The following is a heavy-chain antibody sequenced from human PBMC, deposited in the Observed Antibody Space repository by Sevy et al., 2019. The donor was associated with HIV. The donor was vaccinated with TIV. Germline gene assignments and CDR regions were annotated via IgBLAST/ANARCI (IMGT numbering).Heavy chain of an antibody. J-gene: IGHJ6*03. Sequence: SETLSLTCTVSGGSISSYYWSWIRQPPGKGLEWIGYIYYSGSTNYNPSLKSRVTISVDTSKNQFSLKLSSVTAADTAVHYCARVVSGYDYYYYYYMDVWGKGTTVTVSS. CDR1: GGSISSYY. CDR2: IYYSGST. D-gene: IGHD5-12*01. CDR3: ARVVSGYDYYYYYYMDV. V-gene: IGHV4-59*08.